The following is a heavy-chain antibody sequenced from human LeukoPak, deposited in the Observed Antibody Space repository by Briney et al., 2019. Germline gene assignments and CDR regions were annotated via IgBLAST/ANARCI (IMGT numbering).Heavy chain of an antibody. V-gene: IGHV4-39*01. CDR3: ARHHAGGLNNWFDP. D-gene: IGHD2-15*01. CDR1: GGSINSSSYY. Sequence: EPSETLSLTCTVSGGSINSSSYYWAWIRQPPGKGLEWIAGIYYSGITYYNPSLKSRVTISVDTSKNQLSLKLSSVTAADTAVYYCARHHAGGLNNWFDPWGQGTLVTVSS. CDR2: IYYSGIT. J-gene: IGHJ5*02.